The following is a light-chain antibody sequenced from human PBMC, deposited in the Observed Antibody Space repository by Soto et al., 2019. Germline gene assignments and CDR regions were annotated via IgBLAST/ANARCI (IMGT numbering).Light chain of an antibody. CDR3: HVWDSSSDHYV. CDR1: NIGGKS. V-gene: IGLV3-21*02. Sequence: SYELTQPPSVSVAPGQTARINCGGNNIGGKSVHWYQQKPGQAPVLVVYDDSDRPSGIPDRFSGSNSGDTATLTIRRVEAGDEADYYCHVWDSSSDHYVFGTGTKVT. J-gene: IGLJ1*01. CDR2: DDS.